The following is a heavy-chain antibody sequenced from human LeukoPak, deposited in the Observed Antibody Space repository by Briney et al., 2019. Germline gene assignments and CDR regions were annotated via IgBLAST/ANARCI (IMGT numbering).Heavy chain of an antibody. J-gene: IGHJ4*02. D-gene: IGHD2-15*01. CDR3: TGKNNVDCSEYWFEFDH. CDR1: GFSFSDSA. V-gene: IGHV3-73*01. CDR2: IRTKKNTYAT. Sequence: GGSLKLSCAASGFSFSDSALHWVRQASGKGPEWLGRIRTKKNTYATAYAASVKGRFTISRDDSKNTVYLQMSSLKNVDSAAYYCTGKNNVDCSEYWFEFDHWGLGTLVTVSS.